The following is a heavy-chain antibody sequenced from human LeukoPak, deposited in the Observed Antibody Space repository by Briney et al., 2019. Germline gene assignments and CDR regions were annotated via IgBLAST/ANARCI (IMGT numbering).Heavy chain of an antibody. D-gene: IGHD2-2*02. CDR2: IIGSGGAV. Sequence: GGSLRLSCAASEFTFSSYDIIWVRQAPGKGLEWVSWIIGSGGAVKYTDSVKGRFTISRDNAKNSLYLQMNSLRAEDTAVYYCARRQGYCSSTSCYTTDIWGQGTMVTVSS. V-gene: IGHV3-48*03. J-gene: IGHJ3*02. CDR3: ARRQGYCSSTSCYTTDI. CDR1: EFTFSSYD.